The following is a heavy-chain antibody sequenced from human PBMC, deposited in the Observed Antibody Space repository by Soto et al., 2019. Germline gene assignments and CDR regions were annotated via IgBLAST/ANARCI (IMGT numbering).Heavy chain of an antibody. D-gene: IGHD2-2*01. CDR1: GYTFTSYG. CDR3: ARDVVVPAAMDTFFDY. Sequence: GASVKVSCKASGYTFTSYGISWVRQAPGQGLEWMGWISAYNGNTNYAQKLQGRVTMTTDTSTSTAYMELRSLRSDDTAVYYCARDVVVPAAMDTFFDYSGQGTLVTVSS. V-gene: IGHV1-18*01. CDR2: ISAYNGNT. J-gene: IGHJ4*02.